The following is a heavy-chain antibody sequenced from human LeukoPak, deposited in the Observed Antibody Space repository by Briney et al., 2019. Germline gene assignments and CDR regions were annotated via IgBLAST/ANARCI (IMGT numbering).Heavy chain of an antibody. J-gene: IGHJ4*02. CDR2: IYSGGYT. V-gene: IGHV3-66*01. D-gene: IGHD6-13*01. Sequence: PGGSLRLSCAASGFIVSSNYMNWVRQAPGKGLEWVSVIYSGGYTYYADSVKGRFTISRDNSKNTLYLQMNSLRAEDTAVYYCARESGIAAAGTGFDYWGQGTLVTVSS. CDR3: ARESGIAAAGTGFDY. CDR1: GFIVSSNY.